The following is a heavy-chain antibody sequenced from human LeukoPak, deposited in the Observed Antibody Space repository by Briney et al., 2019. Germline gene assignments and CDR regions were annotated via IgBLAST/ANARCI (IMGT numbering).Heavy chain of an antibody. V-gene: IGHV3-33*01. CDR1: GFTFSSYG. J-gene: IGHJ4*02. Sequence: GGSLRLSCAASGFTFSSYGMHWVRQAPGKGLEWVAVIWYDGSNKCYADSVKGRFTISRDNSKNTLYLQMNSLGAEDTAVYYCARVSSDGVFDYWGQGTLVTVSS. CDR3: ARVSSDGVFDY. CDR2: IWYDGSNK. D-gene: IGHD2-21*02.